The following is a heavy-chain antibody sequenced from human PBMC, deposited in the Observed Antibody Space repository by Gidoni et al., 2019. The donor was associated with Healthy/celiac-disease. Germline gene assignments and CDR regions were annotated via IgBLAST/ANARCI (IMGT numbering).Heavy chain of an antibody. V-gene: IGHV3-9*01. D-gene: IGHD2-2*01. CDR2: ISGNSGSI. J-gene: IGHJ3*02. CDR3: AKPLRYCSSTSCSTVEAFDI. CDR1: GFTFDAYA. Sequence: DVQPVESGGGLVQPGRSLRLSCAASGFTFDAYAMHWVRQAPGKGLEWVSGISGNSGSIGYADSVKGRFTISRDNAKNSLYLQMNSLRAEDTALYYCAKPLRYCSSTSCSTVEAFDIWGQGTMVTVSS.